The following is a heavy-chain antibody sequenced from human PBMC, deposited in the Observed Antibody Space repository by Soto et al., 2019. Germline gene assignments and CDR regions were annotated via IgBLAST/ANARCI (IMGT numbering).Heavy chain of an antibody. J-gene: IGHJ4*02. CDR3: AKSRGFFRPSLRYFDY. V-gene: IGHV1-2*02. CDR1: GFTFTGHY. Sequence: ASVKVSCKASGFTFTGHYIHWVRQAPGQGLEWMGWINPNSGGTSYAQKFQGRLTMTTDTSITTAYMELSRLSSDDTAFYYCAKSRGFFRPSLRYFDYWGQGTLVTVSS. CDR2: INPNSGGT.